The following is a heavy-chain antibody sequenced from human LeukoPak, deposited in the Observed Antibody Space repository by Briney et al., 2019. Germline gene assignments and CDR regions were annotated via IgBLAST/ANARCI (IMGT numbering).Heavy chain of an antibody. CDR2: INPNSGGT. CDR3: VRGSRWYEYDY. CDR1: GYTLTDYH. V-gene: IGHV1-2*02. Sequence: ASVKVSCKASGYTLTDYHIHWGRQAPGQGLEWLGWINPNSGGTNHAQKFQGRVTMTRDTHISTAYMDLRRLRSDDTAVDYCVRGSRWYEYDYWGQGTLVTVSS. D-gene: IGHD6-13*01. J-gene: IGHJ4*02.